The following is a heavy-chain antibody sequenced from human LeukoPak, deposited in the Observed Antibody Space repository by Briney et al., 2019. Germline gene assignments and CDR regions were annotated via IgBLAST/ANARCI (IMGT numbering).Heavy chain of an antibody. CDR2: INHSGST. J-gene: IGHJ4*02. CDR3: ARGLGIAVAGTGHDY. V-gene: IGHV4-34*01. CDR1: GGSLRGYY. D-gene: IGHD6-19*01. Sequence: SETLFLTCAVYGGSLRGYYWSWIRQPPGKGLEWIGEINHSGSTNYNPSLKSRVTISVDTSKNQFSLKLSSVTAADTAVYYCARGLGIAVAGTGHDYWGQGTLVTVSS.